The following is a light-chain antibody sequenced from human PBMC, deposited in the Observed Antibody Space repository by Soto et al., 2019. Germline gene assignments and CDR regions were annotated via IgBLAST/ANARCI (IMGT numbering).Light chain of an antibody. Sequence: ETVLTQSPGTLSLSPGERATLSCRASQSVGSTYLAWYQQKTGQAPSILIYDASSRATGIPDRFSGSGAGTDFTLTITRLEPEDFLLYYGHQYGSSPITFGQGTRLEIK. CDR3: HQYGSSPIT. V-gene: IGKV3-20*01. CDR1: QSVGSTY. CDR2: DAS. J-gene: IGKJ5*01.